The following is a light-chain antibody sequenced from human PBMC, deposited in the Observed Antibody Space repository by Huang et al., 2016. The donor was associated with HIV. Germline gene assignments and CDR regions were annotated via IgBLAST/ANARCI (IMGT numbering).Light chain of an antibody. CDR2: WAS. Sequence: DIIMTQSPDSLAVSLGERATLNCRSSQSVYSSSTSKDYMAWFQQKPGQPPRCLLFWASTREAGVPDRFSGSGSGTHFTLTIANLEAEDAAIYYCQQYYSSPQTFGQGTRVEVK. V-gene: IGKV4-1*01. CDR1: QSVYSSSTSKDY. CDR3: QQYYSSPQT. J-gene: IGKJ1*01.